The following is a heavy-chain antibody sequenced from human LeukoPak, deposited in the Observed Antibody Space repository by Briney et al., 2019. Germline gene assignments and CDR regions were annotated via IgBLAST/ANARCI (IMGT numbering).Heavy chain of an antibody. CDR2: ISSSGSTI. CDR1: GFTFSSYE. Sequence: PGGSLRLSCAASGFTFSSYEMNWVRQAPGKGLEWVSYISSSGSTIYYADSVKGRFTISRDNSKNTLYLQMNSLRAEDTAVYYCAKIDGYNEFWGQGTLVTVSS. V-gene: IGHV3-48*03. D-gene: IGHD5-24*01. CDR3: AKIDGYNEF. J-gene: IGHJ4*02.